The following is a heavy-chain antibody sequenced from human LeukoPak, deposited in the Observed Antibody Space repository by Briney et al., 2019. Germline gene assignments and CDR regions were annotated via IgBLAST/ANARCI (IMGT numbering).Heavy chain of an antibody. CDR3: ARGKGLFDP. CDR2: IYTSGISGIT. V-gene: IGHV4-61*02. CDR1: GGSISSGSYY. J-gene: IGHJ5*02. D-gene: IGHD3/OR15-3a*01. Sequence: SQTLSLTCTVSGGSISSGSYYWSWIRQPAGKGLEWIGRIYTSGISGITNYNPSLKSRVTISLSTSKNQFSLKVSSVTAADTAVYYCARGKGLFDPGGEGTLVTVSS.